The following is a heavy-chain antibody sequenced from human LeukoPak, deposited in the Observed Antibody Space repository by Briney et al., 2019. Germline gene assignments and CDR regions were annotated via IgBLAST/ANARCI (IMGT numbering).Heavy chain of an antibody. D-gene: IGHD2-2*01. CDR2: IYHSGST. Sequence: SETLSLTCAVSGGSISSGGYSWSWIRQPPGKGLEWIGYIYHSGSTYYNPSLKSRVIISVDRSKNQFSLKLSSVTAAVTAVYYCARAGYCSSTSCLDAFDIWGQGTMVTVSS. V-gene: IGHV4-30-2*01. CDR1: GGSISSGGYS. CDR3: ARAGYCSSTSCLDAFDI. J-gene: IGHJ3*02.